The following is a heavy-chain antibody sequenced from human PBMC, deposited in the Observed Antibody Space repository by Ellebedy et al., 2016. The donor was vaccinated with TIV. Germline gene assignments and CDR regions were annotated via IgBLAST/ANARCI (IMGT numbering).Heavy chain of an antibody. V-gene: IGHV3-7*01. D-gene: IGHD6-19*01. J-gene: IGHJ4*02. CDR1: GFTFSNYW. CDR2: VKQDGSEE. CDR3: ARDQWLGRAYYFDY. Sequence: GGSLRLSCEASGFTFSNYWMTWVRQAPGKGLEWVANVKQDGSEENYVDSVKGRFSLSRDNTKNSLSLQMNSLRPEDTAVYYCARDQWLGRAYYFDYWGRGTLVTVSS.